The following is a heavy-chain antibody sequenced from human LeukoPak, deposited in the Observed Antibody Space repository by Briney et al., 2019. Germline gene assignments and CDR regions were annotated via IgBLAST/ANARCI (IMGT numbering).Heavy chain of an antibody. D-gene: IGHD6-6*01. CDR1: GYSFTNYW. CDR3: ARYSRSSLYYFDY. CDR2: IYPGDSDT. V-gene: IGHV5-51*01. Sequence: GDSLKISCKVSGYSFTNYWIGWVRQMPGKGPEWMGIIYPGDSDTRYSPSFQGQVTISADKSISTAYLQWSSLKASDTAMYYCARYSRSSLYYFDYWGQGTLVTVSS. J-gene: IGHJ4*02.